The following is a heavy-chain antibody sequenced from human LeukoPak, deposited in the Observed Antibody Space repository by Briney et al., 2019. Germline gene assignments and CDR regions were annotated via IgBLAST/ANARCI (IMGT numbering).Heavy chain of an antibody. CDR2: ISSGSSDI. V-gene: IGHV3-21*01. CDR3: ARVSSTWYLDY. D-gene: IGHD6-13*01. Sequence: GGSLRLSCAASGFTFSIYTMNWVRQAPGKGLEWVSSISSGSSDIYYADSVKGRFTTSRDNAKNSLYLQMNSLRIEDTAVYYCARVSSTWYLDYWGQGTLVTVSS. J-gene: IGHJ4*02. CDR1: GFTFSIYT.